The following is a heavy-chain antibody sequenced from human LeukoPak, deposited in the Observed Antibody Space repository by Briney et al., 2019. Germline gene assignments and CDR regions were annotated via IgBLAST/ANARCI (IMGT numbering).Heavy chain of an antibody. V-gene: IGHV3-30-3*01. Sequence: GRSLRLSCAASGFTFSSYAMHWVRQAPGKGLEWVAVISYDGSNKYYADSVKGRFTISRDNSKNTLYLQMNSLRAEDTAVYYCARDRNYYDSSGCLDYWARGPWSPSPQ. J-gene: IGHJ4*02. D-gene: IGHD3-22*01. CDR3: ARDRNYYDSSGCLDY. CDR2: ISYDGSNK. CDR1: GFTFSSYA.